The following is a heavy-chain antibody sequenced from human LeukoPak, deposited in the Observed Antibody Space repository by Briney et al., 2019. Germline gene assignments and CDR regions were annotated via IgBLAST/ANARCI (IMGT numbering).Heavy chain of an antibody. CDR2: MNHNSGNT. V-gene: IGHV1-8*01. J-gene: IGHJ4*02. D-gene: IGHD1-14*01. CDR3: ARGGTRFRAYPFDY. Sequence: GASVKISCKASGYTFTSYDINWVRQATGQELEWMGWMNHNSGNTDYAQKFQGGDTMTRNTSISTAYMELSSLRAEDTAVYDCARGGTRFRAYPFDYWGQGTLVTVSS. CDR1: GYTFTSYD.